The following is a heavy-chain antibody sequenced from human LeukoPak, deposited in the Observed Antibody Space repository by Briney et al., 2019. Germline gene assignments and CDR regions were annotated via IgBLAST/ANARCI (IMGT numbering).Heavy chain of an antibody. V-gene: IGHV1-2*02. CDR3: ARENSDWAFDY. Sequence: ASVKVSCKASGYTFTDYYIHWVRQAPGQGPEWMGWMNANSGGTKYAQKFQGRVTMTRDTSISTAYMELSGLGSDDTAVYYCARENSDWAFDYWGQETLVSVSS. D-gene: IGHD6-19*01. J-gene: IGHJ4*02. CDR2: MNANSGGT. CDR1: GYTFTDYY.